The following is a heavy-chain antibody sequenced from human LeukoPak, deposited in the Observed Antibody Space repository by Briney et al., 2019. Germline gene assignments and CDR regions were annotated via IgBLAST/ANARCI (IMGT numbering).Heavy chain of an antibody. D-gene: IGHD3-22*01. CDR1: GYSFTSYW. CDR3: ARQTHYYDSSGYWDYFDY. V-gene: IGHV5-51*01. CDR2: IYPDDSDT. Sequence: GESLKISCKGSGYSFTSYWIGWVRQMPGKGLEWMGIIYPDDSDTRYSPSFQGQVTISADKSISTAYLQWSSLKASDTAMYYCARQTHYYDSSGYWDYFDYWGQGTLVTVSS. J-gene: IGHJ4*02.